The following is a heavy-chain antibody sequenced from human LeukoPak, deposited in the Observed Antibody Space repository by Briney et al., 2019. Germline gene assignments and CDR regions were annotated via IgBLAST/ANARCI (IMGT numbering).Heavy chain of an antibody. D-gene: IGHD3-22*01. CDR3: ARAYDSSGKIDY. V-gene: IGHV4-38-2*01. CDR2: IYHTGST. CDR1: GYSISSGYY. J-gene: IGHJ4*02. Sequence: SETLSLTCAVSGYSISSGYYWGWIRLPPGKGLEWSGSIYHTGSTYYNPSLKSRVTISLDTSKNQFSLKLSSVAAADTAVYYCARAYDSSGKIDYWGQGTLVTVSS.